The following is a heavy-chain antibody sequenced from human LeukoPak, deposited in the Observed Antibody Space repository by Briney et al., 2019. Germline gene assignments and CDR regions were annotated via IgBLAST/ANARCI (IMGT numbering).Heavy chain of an antibody. CDR2: ITLYSDTT. J-gene: IGHJ4*02. CDR1: GGSISSGDHY. Sequence: SETLSLACSVSGGSISSGDHYWTWIRQPPGGGLEWMGFITLYSDTTSYNPSLKSRLMISVDTSKNQFSLTLTSVTAADTAVYFCARGFGYDFADYWGQGILVTVSS. V-gene: IGHV4-30-4*01. CDR3: ARGFGYDFADY. D-gene: IGHD2-2*01.